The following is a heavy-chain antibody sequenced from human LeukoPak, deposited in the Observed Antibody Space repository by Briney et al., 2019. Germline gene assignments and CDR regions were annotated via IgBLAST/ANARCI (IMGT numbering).Heavy chain of an antibody. Sequence: GGSLRLSCAASGFTFSSYAMSWGRQPPGKGLEWGSAITGSGGSTYYADSVKGRFTISRDNCKDTLYLQMNSLRAEDTAVYYCAKCDSSGYCSYWGQGTLVTVSS. D-gene: IGHD3-22*01. CDR3: AKCDSSGYCSY. V-gene: IGHV3-23*01. CDR2: ITGSGGST. CDR1: GFTFSSYA. J-gene: IGHJ4*02.